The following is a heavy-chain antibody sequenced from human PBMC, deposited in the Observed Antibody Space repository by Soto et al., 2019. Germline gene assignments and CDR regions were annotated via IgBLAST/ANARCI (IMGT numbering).Heavy chain of an antibody. D-gene: IGHD3-3*01. CDR3: ARDTQDDFSSGYSRDY. J-gene: IGHJ4*02. V-gene: IGHV3-48*02. Sequence: EVQLVESGGGLVQPGGSLRLSCAASGFTFSSYSMNWVRQAPGKGLEWVSYISSSSSTIYYADSVKGRFTISRDNAKNSLYLQRNSLRDEDTAVYYCARDTQDDFSSGYSRDYWGQGTLVTVSS. CDR1: GFTFSSYS. CDR2: ISSSSSTI.